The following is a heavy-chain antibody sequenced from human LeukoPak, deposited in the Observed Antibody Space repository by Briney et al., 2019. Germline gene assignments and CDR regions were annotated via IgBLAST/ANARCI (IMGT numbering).Heavy chain of an antibody. V-gene: IGHV5-51*01. Sequence: GESLQISCKGSGYSFTSYWIGWVRQMPGKGLEWIGIIYPGDSDTRYSPSFQGQVTISADKSISTAYLQWSSLKASDTAMYYCARGEYYYGSGSPFDYWGQGTLVTVSS. D-gene: IGHD3-10*01. CDR3: ARGEYYYGSGSPFDY. CDR1: GYSFTSYW. CDR2: IYPGDSDT. J-gene: IGHJ4*02.